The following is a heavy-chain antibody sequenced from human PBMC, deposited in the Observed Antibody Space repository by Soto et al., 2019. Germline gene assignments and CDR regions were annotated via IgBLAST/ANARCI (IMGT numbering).Heavy chain of an antibody. D-gene: IGHD3-10*01. CDR2: IYYSGST. CDR3: ARDLLSVGGRFGELFHWFDP. V-gene: IGHV4-59*01. CDR1: GGSISSYY. Sequence: QVQLQESGPGLVKPSETLSLTCTVSGGSISSYYWSWIRQPPGKGLEWIGYIYYSGSTNYNPSLKSRVTISVDTSKNQFSLKLSSVTAADTAVYYCARDLLSVGGRFGELFHWFDPWGQGTLVTVSS. J-gene: IGHJ5*02.